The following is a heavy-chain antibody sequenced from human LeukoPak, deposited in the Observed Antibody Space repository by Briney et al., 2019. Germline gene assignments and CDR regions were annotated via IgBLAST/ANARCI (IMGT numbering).Heavy chain of an antibody. CDR1: GGSISSYY. V-gene: IGHV4-59*08. Sequence: SETLSLTCTVSGGSISSYYWSWIRQPPGKGLEWIGYIYYIGSTNYNPSLKSRVTISVDTSKNQFSLKLSSVTAADTAVYYCARRAASSSLFYFDYWGQGTLVTVSS. CDR2: IYYIGST. D-gene: IGHD6-6*01. J-gene: IGHJ4*02. CDR3: ARRAASSSLFYFDY.